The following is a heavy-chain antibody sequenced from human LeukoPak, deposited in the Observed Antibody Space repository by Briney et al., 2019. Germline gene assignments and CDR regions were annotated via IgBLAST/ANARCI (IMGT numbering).Heavy chain of an antibody. CDR1: GFTFSSYA. V-gene: IGHV3-23*01. CDR3: AKDRSYYYDSSGYYGDGHFDY. Sequence: GGSLRLSCAASGFTFSSYAMSWVRQAPGKGLEWVSAISGSGGSTYYADSVKGRFTISRDNSKNTLYLQMNSLRAEDTAVYYCAKDRSYYYDSSGYYGDGHFDYWGQGTLVTVSS. CDR2: ISGSGGST. D-gene: IGHD3-22*01. J-gene: IGHJ4*02.